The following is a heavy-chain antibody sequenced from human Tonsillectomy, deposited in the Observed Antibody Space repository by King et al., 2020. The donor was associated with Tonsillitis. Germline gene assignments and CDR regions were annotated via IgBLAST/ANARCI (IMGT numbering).Heavy chain of an antibody. CDR1: GFTFSSYW. V-gene: IGHV3-74*01. CDR2: INNYGSGT. CDR3: ARAQEDYFFDY. D-gene: IGHD3/OR15-3a*01. J-gene: IGHJ4*02. Sequence: VQLVESGGGLVQPGGSLRLSCAASGFTFSSYWLHWVRQAPGKGPVWVSRINNYGSGTSYADSVKGRFTISRDNAKNTVYWQVNSLRAEDTAVYYCARAQEDYFFDYWGQGTLVTVSS.